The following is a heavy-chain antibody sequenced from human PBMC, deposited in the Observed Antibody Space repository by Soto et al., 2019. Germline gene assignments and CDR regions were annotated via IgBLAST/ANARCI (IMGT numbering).Heavy chain of an antibody. CDR2: IYYSGST. Sequence: SETLSLTCTVSGGYISGYYWSWIRQPPGKGLEWIGYIYYSGSTNYNPSLKSRVTISVDTSKNQFSLKLSSVTAADTAVYYCARMKSDYYGSGYGRFDPWGQGTLVTVSS. CDR1: GGYISGYY. J-gene: IGHJ5*02. CDR3: ARMKSDYYGSGYGRFDP. D-gene: IGHD3-10*01. V-gene: IGHV4-59*01.